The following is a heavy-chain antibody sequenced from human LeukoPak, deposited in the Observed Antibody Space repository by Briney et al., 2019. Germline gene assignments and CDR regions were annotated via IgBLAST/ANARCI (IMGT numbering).Heavy chain of an antibody. Sequence: SVKVSCKASGGTFSSYAISWVRQAPGQGLEWMGGIIPIFGTANYAQKFQGRVTITADKSTSTAYMELSSLRSEDTAVYYCAISLSYDYVWGSSDYYYMDVWGKGTTVTVSS. J-gene: IGHJ6*03. V-gene: IGHV1-69*06. CDR1: GGTFSSYA. D-gene: IGHD3-16*01. CDR2: IIPIFGTA. CDR3: AISLSYDYVWGSSDYYYMDV.